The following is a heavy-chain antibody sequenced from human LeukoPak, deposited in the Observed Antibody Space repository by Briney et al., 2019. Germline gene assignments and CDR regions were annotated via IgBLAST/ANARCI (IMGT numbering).Heavy chain of an antibody. J-gene: IGHJ4*02. Sequence: GASVTVSCKASGYTFTGYYMHWVRQAPGQGLEWMGWINPNSCGTNYAQKFQGRVTMTRDTSISTAYMELSRLRSDDTAVYYCARPQGPLWFGELNPYYFDYWGQGTLVTVSS. CDR1: GYTFTGYY. D-gene: IGHD3-10*01. V-gene: IGHV1-2*02. CDR2: INPNSCGT. CDR3: ARPQGPLWFGELNPYYFDY.